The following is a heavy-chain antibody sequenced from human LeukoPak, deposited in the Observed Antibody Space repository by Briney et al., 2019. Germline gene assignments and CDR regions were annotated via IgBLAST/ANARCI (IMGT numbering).Heavy chain of an antibody. CDR1: GYTFTSYD. V-gene: IGHV1-8*01. CDR2: MNPNSGST. D-gene: IGHD2-2*01. CDR3: ARLVGCGSTNCYSPDNWFDP. Sequence: GASVKVSCKASGYTFTSYDINWVRQAPGQGLEGMGWMNPNSGSTDSAQKFQGRVTMTRNTSISTAYLELSGLGSEDTAVYYCARLVGCGSTNCYSPDNWFDPWGQGTLVIVSS. J-gene: IGHJ5*02.